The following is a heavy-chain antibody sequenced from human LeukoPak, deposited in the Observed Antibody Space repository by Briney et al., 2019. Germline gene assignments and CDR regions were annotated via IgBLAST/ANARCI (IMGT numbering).Heavy chain of an antibody. CDR2: IYCGGST. CDR1: GFIVSSNY. Sequence: GGSLRLSCAASGFIVSSNYMSWVRQARSKGLAWVSIIYCGGSTYYADSVKGRCTIPRDTSNITLHLAMNNHKAEDPAVCYCVREVGATRGLDLWGQGTLVTVSS. D-gene: IGHD1-26*01. CDR3: VREVGATRGLDL. J-gene: IGHJ5*02. V-gene: IGHV3-53*01.